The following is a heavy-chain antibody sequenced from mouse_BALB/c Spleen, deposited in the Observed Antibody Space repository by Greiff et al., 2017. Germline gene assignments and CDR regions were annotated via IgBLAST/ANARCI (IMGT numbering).Heavy chain of an antibody. V-gene: IGHV1-7*01. CDR2: INPSTGYT. CDR1: GYTFTSYW. Sequence: VQLLQSGAELAKPGASVKMSCKASGYTFTSYWMHWVKQRPGQGLEWIGYINPSTGYTEYNQKFKDKATLTADKSSSTAYMQLSSLTSEDSAVYYCARGPTVESPFDYWGQGTTLTVSS. D-gene: IGHD1-1*01. J-gene: IGHJ2*01. CDR3: ARGPTVESPFDY.